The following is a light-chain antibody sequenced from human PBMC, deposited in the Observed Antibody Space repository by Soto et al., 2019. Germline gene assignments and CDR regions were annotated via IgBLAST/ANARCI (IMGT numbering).Light chain of an antibody. CDR1: STNAGGYDF. CDR3: CSYAGTYTVV. J-gene: IGLJ2*01. V-gene: IGLV2-11*01. CDR2: DVT. Sequence: QSALTQPRSVSGSPGQSVTISCTGTSTNAGGYDFVSRYQQHPGRAPKLMMYDVTKRTSGVPDRFSGSKSGNTASLTISGLQAEDEAEYYCCSYAGTYTVVFGGGTKVTVL.